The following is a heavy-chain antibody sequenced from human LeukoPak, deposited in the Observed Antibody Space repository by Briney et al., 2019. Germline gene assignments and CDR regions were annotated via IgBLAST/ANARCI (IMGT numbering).Heavy chain of an antibody. Sequence: SETLSLTCTVSGDSNTNSIYYWAWIRQPPGKGLEWIATIEYSGRTYYNPSLKSRATISIDTSKNQFSLKVTSVTAADTAVYYCAREYILYRSGWFLDYWGQGTVVAVSS. CDR2: IEYSGRT. D-gene: IGHD6-19*01. CDR1: GDSNTNSIYY. V-gene: IGHV4-39*07. J-gene: IGHJ4*02. CDR3: AREYILYRSGWFLDY.